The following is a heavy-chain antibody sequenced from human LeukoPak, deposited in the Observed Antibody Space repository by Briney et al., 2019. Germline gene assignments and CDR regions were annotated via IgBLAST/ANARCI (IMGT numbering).Heavy chain of an antibody. Sequence: SETLSLTCTVSGGSISSSSYYWGWLRQPPGKGLEWIGSIYYSGSTYYNPSLKSRVTISVDTSKNQFSLKLSSVTAADTAVYYCARMGGISEDDYGDYGGFFDYWGQGTLVTVSS. CDR2: IYYSGST. V-gene: IGHV4-39*07. D-gene: IGHD4-17*01. J-gene: IGHJ4*02. CDR3: ARMGGISEDDYGDYGGFFDY. CDR1: GGSISSSSYY.